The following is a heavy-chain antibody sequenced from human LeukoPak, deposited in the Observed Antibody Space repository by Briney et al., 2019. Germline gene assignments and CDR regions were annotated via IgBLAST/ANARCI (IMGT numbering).Heavy chain of an antibody. CDR2: IYHSGST. V-gene: IGHV4-30-2*01. Sequence: SETLSLTCAVSGGSISSGGYSWSWIRQPPGKGLEWIGYIYHSGSTYYNPSLKSRVTISVDRSKNQFSLKLSSVTAADTAVYYCARMTHGYDYVWGSYRYLGDYFDYWGQGTLVTVSS. J-gene: IGHJ4*02. D-gene: IGHD3-16*02. CDR3: ARMTHGYDYVWGSYRYLGDYFDY. CDR1: GGSISSGGYS.